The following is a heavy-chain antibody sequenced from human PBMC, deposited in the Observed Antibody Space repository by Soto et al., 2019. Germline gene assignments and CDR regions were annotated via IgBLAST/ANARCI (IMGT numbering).Heavy chain of an antibody. J-gene: IGHJ2*01. V-gene: IGHV1-69*12. CDR2: ITPMFGTA. D-gene: IGHD6-19*01. CDR1: GGTFSRYA. Sequence: QVQLVQSGAEVKKPGSSVKVSCKASGGTFSRYAISWVRQAPGQGLEWMGGITPMFGTANYAQKFQGRVTITAAEARTRVHMERRRLRSEDTAVYYCAQTLGSAVAGTRRFDLWGRGTLVSVSS. CDR3: AQTLGSAVAGTRRFDL.